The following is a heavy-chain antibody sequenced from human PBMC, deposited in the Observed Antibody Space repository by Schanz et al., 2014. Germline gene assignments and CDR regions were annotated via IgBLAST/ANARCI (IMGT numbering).Heavy chain of an antibody. V-gene: IGHV1-69*04. Sequence: QVPLVQSGAEVKKPGSSVKVSCKASGGTFSSYAFSWVRQAPGQGLEWMGKIIPILGMENYAQKFQGRVTITADISTSTAYMDLNSLRSDDTAVYYCAREPLGCTGSGCQTYDAFDIWGQGTMVTVSS. CDR2: IIPILGME. CDR1: GGTFSSYA. J-gene: IGHJ3*02. D-gene: IGHD2-8*02. CDR3: AREPLGCTGSGCQTYDAFDI.